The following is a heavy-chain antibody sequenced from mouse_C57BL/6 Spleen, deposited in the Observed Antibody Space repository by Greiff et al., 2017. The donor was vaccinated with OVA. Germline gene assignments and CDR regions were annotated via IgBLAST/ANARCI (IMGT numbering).Heavy chain of an antibody. J-gene: IGHJ2*01. Sequence: QVQLQQPGAELVKPGASVKMSCTASGYTFTSYWITWVKQRPGQGLEWIGDIYPGSGSTNYNEKFKSKATLTVDTSSSTAYMQLSSLTSEDSAVYYCARGGLYYYGSSYYFDYWGQGTTLTVSS. CDR1: GYTFTSYW. CDR3: ARGGLYYYGSSYYFDY. D-gene: IGHD1-1*01. V-gene: IGHV1-55*01. CDR2: IYPGSGST.